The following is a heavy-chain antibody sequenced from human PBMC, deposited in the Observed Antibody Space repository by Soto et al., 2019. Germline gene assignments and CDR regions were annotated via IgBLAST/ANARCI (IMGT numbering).Heavy chain of an antibody. CDR1: GFTFTRFS. Sequence: GGSLRLSCAASGFTFTRFSMNWVRQAPGKGLEWVSSISSTTNYIYYGDSMKGRFTISRDNAKNSLYLEMNSLRAEDTAVYYCARESEDLTSNFDYWGQGTLVTVST. CDR2: ISSTTNYI. J-gene: IGHJ4*02. CDR3: ARESEDLTSNFDY. V-gene: IGHV3-21*06.